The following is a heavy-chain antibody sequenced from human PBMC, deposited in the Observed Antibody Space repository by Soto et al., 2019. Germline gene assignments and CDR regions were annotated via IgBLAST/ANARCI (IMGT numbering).Heavy chain of an antibody. CDR2: IIGSGGRT. Sequence: EVQLLESGGGLVQPGGSLRLSCAASGFTLSSYAMSWVRQAPGKGLEWVSAIIGSGGRTYYADSVKGRFTISRDNSKNTLYLQMNSLRVEDTAVYYCAKDRIMGSTTFWGMDVWGQGTTVTVSS. D-gene: IGHD3-16*01. CDR3: AKDRIMGSTTFWGMDV. V-gene: IGHV3-23*01. J-gene: IGHJ6*02. CDR1: GFTLSSYA.